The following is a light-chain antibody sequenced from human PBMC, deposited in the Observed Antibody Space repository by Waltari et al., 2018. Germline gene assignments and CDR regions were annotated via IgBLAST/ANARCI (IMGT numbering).Light chain of an antibody. J-gene: IGKJ2*01. Sequence: DIQMTQSPSTLSASVGDRVTITCRASQSISSWLDGYQQKPGKAPKLLIYKASSLESGVPSRFSGSGSGTEFTLTISSLQPDDFATYYCQQYNSYSYTFGQGTKLEIK. V-gene: IGKV1-5*03. CDR3: QQYNSYSYT. CDR1: QSISSW. CDR2: KAS.